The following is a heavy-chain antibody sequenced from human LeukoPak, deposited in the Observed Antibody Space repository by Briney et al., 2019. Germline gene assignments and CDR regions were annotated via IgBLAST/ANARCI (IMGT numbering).Heavy chain of an antibody. Sequence: PGGSLRLSCAASGLTFSSYSMNWVRQAPGKGLEWVSSISSSSSYIYYADSVKGRFTISRDNAKNSLYLQMNSLRAEDTAVYYCARDNPYDYGVHFDIWGQGTMVTVSS. CDR3: ARDNPYDYGVHFDI. CDR2: ISSSSSYI. CDR1: GLTFSSYS. J-gene: IGHJ3*02. V-gene: IGHV3-21*01. D-gene: IGHD4-17*01.